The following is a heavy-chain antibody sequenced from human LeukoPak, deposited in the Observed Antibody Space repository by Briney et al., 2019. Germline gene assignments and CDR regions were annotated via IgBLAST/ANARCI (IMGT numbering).Heavy chain of an antibody. Sequence: ASVKVSCKASGYTFTSYGISWVRQAPGQGLEWMGWISAYNGNTNYAQKLQGRVTMTTDTSTGTAYMELSSLRSEDTAVYYCAIGYCRGGSCDDEPGDAFDIWGQGTMVAVSS. CDR1: GYTFTSYG. CDR2: ISAYNGNT. CDR3: AIGYCRGGSCDDEPGDAFDI. D-gene: IGHD2-15*01. J-gene: IGHJ3*02. V-gene: IGHV1-18*01.